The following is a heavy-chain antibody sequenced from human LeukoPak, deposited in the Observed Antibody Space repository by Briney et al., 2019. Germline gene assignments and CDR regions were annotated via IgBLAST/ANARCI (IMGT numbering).Heavy chain of an antibody. D-gene: IGHD6-19*01. CDR3: VKDRSPGIAVAGTGYYFDY. Sequence: SGGSLRLSCAASGFTFSDHYMDWVRQAPGKGLEWVAVISYDGSNKYQTDSVKGRFTISRDNSKNTLYLQMDSLGVEDTAMYYCVKDRSPGIAVAGTGYYFDYWGQGTLVTVSS. CDR2: ISYDGSNK. V-gene: IGHV3-30*18. J-gene: IGHJ4*02. CDR1: GFTFSDHY.